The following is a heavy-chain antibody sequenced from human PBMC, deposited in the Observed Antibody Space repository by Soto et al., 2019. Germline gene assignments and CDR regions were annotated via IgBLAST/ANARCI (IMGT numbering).Heavy chain of an antibody. Sequence: GGSLRLSCTASGFTFSRFWMSWVRQAPGKGLEWVANVKQDESERYYVDSVKGRFTISRDNAKNSLYLQMNSLRAEDTAVYFCVYGGSYFDYWGQGTLVTVSS. V-gene: IGHV3-7*05. CDR2: VKQDESER. J-gene: IGHJ4*02. CDR1: GFTFSRFW. D-gene: IGHD4-17*01. CDR3: VYGGSYFDY.